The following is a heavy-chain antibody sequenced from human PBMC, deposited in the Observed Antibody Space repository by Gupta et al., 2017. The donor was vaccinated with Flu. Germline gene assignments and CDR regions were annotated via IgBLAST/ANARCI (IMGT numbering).Heavy chain of an antibody. V-gene: IGHV4-59*01. D-gene: IGHD5-18*01. Sequence: QVQLQVSGPGLVTPSETLSLTCTVSGGYISNYYWSWIRQSPGKGLEWIGYIHYSGNTDYNPSLKSRITISVDTSKNQFSLKMNSVTAADTAIYYCAREVNTAMPGFDFWGQGTLVTVSS. CDR1: GGYISNYY. CDR2: IHYSGNT. CDR3: AREVNTAMPGFDF. J-gene: IGHJ4*02.